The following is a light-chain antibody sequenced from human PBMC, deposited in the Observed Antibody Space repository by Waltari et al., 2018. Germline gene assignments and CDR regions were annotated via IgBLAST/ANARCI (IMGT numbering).Light chain of an antibody. V-gene: IGKV3-20*01. Sequence: EIVLTQSPGTLSLSPGERATLSCRASQSVSSSYLAWYHQKPGQAPRLRIYGASSMATGIPDMFSGSGSGTDFTLTISRLEPEDFSVYYCQQYGSSPWTFGQGTKVEIK. J-gene: IGKJ1*01. CDR2: GAS. CDR3: QQYGSSPWT. CDR1: QSVSSSY.